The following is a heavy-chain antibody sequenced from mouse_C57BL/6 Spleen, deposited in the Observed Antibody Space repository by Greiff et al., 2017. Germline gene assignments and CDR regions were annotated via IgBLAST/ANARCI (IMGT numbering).Heavy chain of an antibody. CDR3: ARDSNRFAY. V-gene: IGHV3-6*01. Sequence: ESGPGLVKPSQSLSLTCSVTGYSITSGYYWNWIRQFPGNKLEWMGYISYDGSNNYNPSLKNRISITRDTSKNQFFLKLNSVTTEDTATYYCARDSNRFAYWGQGTLVTVSA. J-gene: IGHJ3*01. D-gene: IGHD2-5*01. CDR2: ISYDGSN. CDR1: GYSITSGYY.